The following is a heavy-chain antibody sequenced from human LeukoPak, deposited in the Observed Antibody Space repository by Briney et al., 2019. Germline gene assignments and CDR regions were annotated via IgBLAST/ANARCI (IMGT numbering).Heavy chain of an antibody. Sequence: GGSLRLSCAASGFTFSSYAMSWVRQAPGKGLEWVSAISGSGGSTYYADSVKGRFTISRDNSKNTLYLQMNSLRAEDTAVYYCAKDNDGYSYGPGSFDYWGQGTLVTVSS. V-gene: IGHV3-23*01. CDR1: GFTFSSYA. J-gene: IGHJ4*02. D-gene: IGHD5-18*01. CDR2: ISGSGGST. CDR3: AKDNDGYSYGPGSFDY.